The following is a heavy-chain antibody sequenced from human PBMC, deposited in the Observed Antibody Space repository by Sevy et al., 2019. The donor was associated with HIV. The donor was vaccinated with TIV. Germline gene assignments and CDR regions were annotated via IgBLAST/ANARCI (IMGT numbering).Heavy chain of an antibody. D-gene: IGHD5-18*01. CDR1: GFTFSSYA. CDR2: ISYDGSNK. J-gene: IGHJ4*02. V-gene: IGHV3-30-3*01. Sequence: GGSLRLSCAASGFTFSSYAMHWVRQAPGKGLEWVAVISYDGSNKYYADSVKGRFTISRDNSKNTLYLQMNSLRAEDTAVYYCAGAQWIQLWSYFDYWGQGTLVTVSS. CDR3: AGAQWIQLWSYFDY.